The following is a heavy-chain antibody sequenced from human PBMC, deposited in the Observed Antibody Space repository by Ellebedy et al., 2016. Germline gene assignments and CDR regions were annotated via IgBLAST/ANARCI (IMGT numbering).Heavy chain of an antibody. J-gene: IGHJ4*02. CDR2: IYSGGST. CDR3: ARVQRYFDWLSPFDY. Sequence: ETLSLTCAVYGGSFSGYYWSWIRQPPGKGLEWVSVIYSGGSTYYADSVKGRFTISRDNAKNSLYLQMNSLRAEDTAVYYGARVQRYFDWLSPFDYWGQGTLVTVSS. V-gene: IGHV3-53*01. D-gene: IGHD3-9*01. CDR1: GGSFSGYY.